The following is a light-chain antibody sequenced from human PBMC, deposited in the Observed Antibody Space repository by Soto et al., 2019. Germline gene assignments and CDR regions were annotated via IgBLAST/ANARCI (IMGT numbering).Light chain of an antibody. V-gene: IGKV3-20*01. CDR1: QSVSSSF. CDR2: GAS. Sequence: EIVLTQSPGTLSLSPGERATLSCRASQSVSSSFLAWYQQPPGQATRLLISGASSSATGIPDRFSGSGSGTDFTLTISRLEPEDFAVYYCQQYGSSPLTFGGGTKVEIK. J-gene: IGKJ4*01. CDR3: QQYGSSPLT.